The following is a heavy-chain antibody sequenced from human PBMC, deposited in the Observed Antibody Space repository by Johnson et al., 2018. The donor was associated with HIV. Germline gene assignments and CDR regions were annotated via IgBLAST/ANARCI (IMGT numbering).Heavy chain of an antibody. Sequence: QVQLVESGGGLVKPGGSLRLSCAASGFTFSNAWMSWVRQAPGKGLEWVSYISSSGSTIYYADSVKGRFTISRDNSKNTLYLQMNSLRAEDTAVYYCARGGAGGNSEGAFDIWGKGTMVTVSS. CDR3: ARGGAGGNSEGAFDI. V-gene: IGHV3-11*01. CDR2: ISSSGSTI. CDR1: GFTFSNAW. J-gene: IGHJ3*02. D-gene: IGHD4-23*01.